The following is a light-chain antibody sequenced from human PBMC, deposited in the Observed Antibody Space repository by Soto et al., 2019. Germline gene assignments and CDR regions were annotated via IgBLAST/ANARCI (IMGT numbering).Light chain of an antibody. CDR2: EGT. J-gene: IGLJ1*01. CDR1: SNDVGGYNL. CDR3: CSYAGGRTYV. Sequence: QSALTQPASVSGSPGQSIIISCSGSSNDVGGYNLVSWYQHHPDKAPKVIIYEGTKRPSGLSTRFSGSKSDNTASLTISGLQAEDEADYYCCSYAGGRTYVFGSGTKVTVL. V-gene: IGLV2-23*01.